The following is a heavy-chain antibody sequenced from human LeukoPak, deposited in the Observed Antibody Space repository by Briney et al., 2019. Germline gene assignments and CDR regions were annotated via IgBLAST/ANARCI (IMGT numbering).Heavy chain of an antibody. V-gene: IGHV3-23*01. Sequence: GGSLRLSCAASGFTFSSYAMSWVRQAPGKGLEWVSAISGSGGSTYYADSVKGRFTISRDNSKNTLYLQMNSLRAEDTAVYYCAKIGELRFERYYFDYWGQGTLVTVSS. CDR3: AKIGELRFERYYFDY. CDR1: GFTFSSYA. D-gene: IGHD1-26*01. CDR2: ISGSGGST. J-gene: IGHJ4*02.